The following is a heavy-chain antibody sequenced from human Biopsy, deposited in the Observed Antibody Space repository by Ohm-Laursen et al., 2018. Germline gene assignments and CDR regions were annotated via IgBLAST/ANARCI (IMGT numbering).Heavy chain of an antibody. CDR1: GDSISSYY. J-gene: IGHJ2*01. D-gene: IGHD3-22*01. V-gene: IGHV4-59*01. Sequence: SETLSLTCTASGDSISSYYWSWIRQPLEKGLQWIGYVYYTGSTDYNPSLQSRVTISVGTSKNHFSLRLRSVTPADTAIYYCARDRGYYSDRTVPGYFDLWGRGTLVTVSS. CDR2: VYYTGST. CDR3: ARDRGYYSDRTVPGYFDL.